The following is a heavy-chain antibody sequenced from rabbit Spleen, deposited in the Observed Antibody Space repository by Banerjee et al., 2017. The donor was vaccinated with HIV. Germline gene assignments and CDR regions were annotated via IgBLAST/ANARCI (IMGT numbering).Heavy chain of an antibody. CDR3: VREAGYGGYGDANL. D-gene: IGHD6-1*01. V-gene: IGHV1S47*01. CDR1: GFDFGTYS. Sequence: QEQLVESGGGLVQPEGSLTLACKASGFDFGTYSMSWVRQAPGKGLEWIGYIVPIFGVTYYANWVNGRFTISSHNAQNTLYLQLNSLTAADTATYFCVREAGYGGYGDANLWGPGTLVTVS. J-gene: IGHJ4*01. CDR2: IVPIFGVT.